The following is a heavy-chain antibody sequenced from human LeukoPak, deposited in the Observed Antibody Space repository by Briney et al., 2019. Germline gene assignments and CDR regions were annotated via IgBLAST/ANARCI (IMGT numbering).Heavy chain of an antibody. J-gene: IGHJ4*02. Sequence: SETLSLTCAVYGGSFSSYYWSWIRQPPGKGLEWIGEINYSGSTNYNPPLKSRVTISIATSKNQFSLKLSSATAADTAVYYCASKYYDFWCYYQRGYFDYWGQGTLVTVSS. CDR1: GGSFSSYY. V-gene: IGHV4-34*01. D-gene: IGHD3-3*01. CDR3: ASKYYDFWCYYQRGYFDY. CDR2: INYSGST.